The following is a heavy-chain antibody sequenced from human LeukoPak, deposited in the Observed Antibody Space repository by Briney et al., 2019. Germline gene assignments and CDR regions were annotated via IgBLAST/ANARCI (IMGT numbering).Heavy chain of an antibody. V-gene: IGHV4-31*03. D-gene: IGHD3-22*01. Sequence: SETLSLTCTVSGGSLSSGGYYWSWIPQHPGKGLESFGYIYYSGSSYYNPSLKSRVTISVDTSKNQFSLKLSSVTAADTAVYYCARYVSSGYYLRKNYFDYWGQGTLVTVSS. CDR1: GGSLSSGGYY. J-gene: IGHJ4*02. CDR3: ARYVSSGYYLRKNYFDY. CDR2: IYYSGSS.